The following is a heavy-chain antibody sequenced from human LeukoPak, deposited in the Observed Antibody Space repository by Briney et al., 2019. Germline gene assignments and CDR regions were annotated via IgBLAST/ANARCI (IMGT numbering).Heavy chain of an antibody. D-gene: IGHD2-21*02. V-gene: IGHV1-2*02. CDR1: GYTFTGYY. J-gene: IGHJ3*02. CDR3: ARDGCGGDCYPGDNAFDI. Sequence: ASVKVSCKASGYTFTGYYLHWVRQAPGQGLEWMGWINPNSGGTNYAQKFQGRVTMTRDTSISTAYMELSRLRSDDTAVYYCARDGCGGDCYPGDNAFDIWGQGTMVTVSS. CDR2: INPNSGGT.